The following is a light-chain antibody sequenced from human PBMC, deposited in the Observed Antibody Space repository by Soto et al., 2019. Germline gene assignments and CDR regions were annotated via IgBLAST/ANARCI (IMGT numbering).Light chain of an antibody. CDR1: SSDVGAYDF. Sequence: QSVLTQPRSVSGSPGQSVTISCTGTSSDVGAYDFVSWYQQHPGKAPQLMIYDVTKRPSGVPDRFSGSKSGNTASLTISGLQADDEADDYCCSYAGSSPAMFGGGTQLTVL. CDR2: DVT. J-gene: IGLJ3*02. V-gene: IGLV2-11*01. CDR3: CSYAGSSPAM.